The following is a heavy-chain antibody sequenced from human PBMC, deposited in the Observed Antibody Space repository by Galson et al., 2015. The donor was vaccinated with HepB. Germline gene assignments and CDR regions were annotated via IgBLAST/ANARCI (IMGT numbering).Heavy chain of an antibody. CDR2: ISGSGDDT. CDR1: GLSFTRHA. CDR3: AEDYYFFNIGASYFIS. J-gene: IGHJ4*02. Sequence: SLRLSCAASGLSFTRHAMNWVRQAPGKGLEWVSSISGSGDDTQYTDAVKGRLTISRDNYKKTVYLQMESLRVEDTAIYYCAEDYYFFNIGASYFISWGQGTLVTVSS. V-gene: IGHV3-23*01. D-gene: IGHD3-22*01.